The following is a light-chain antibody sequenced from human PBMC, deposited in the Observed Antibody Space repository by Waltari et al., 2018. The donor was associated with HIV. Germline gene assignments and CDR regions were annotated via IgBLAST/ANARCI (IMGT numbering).Light chain of an antibody. Sequence: ELVLTQFPATLSLSPGERATISCGASQSVSSTYLAWYQQKPGRAPRLLIYDASSRATGIPDRFSGSGSGTDFTLTISRLEPEDFAVYDCQQYGSSPTFGLGTRLEIK. CDR2: DAS. V-gene: IGKV3D-20*01. CDR1: QSVSSTY. J-gene: IGKJ5*01. CDR3: QQYGSSPT.